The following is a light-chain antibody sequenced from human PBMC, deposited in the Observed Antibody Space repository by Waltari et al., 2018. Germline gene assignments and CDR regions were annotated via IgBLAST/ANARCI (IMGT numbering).Light chain of an antibody. CDR1: ASPKQH. Sequence: SYELTQPPPVSVSPGQTARITCPGAASPKQHAYWYQQKPGQAPVLVIYKDSERPSGIPERFSGSSSGTTVTLTISGVQAEDEADYYCQSADSSGTNVVFGGGTKLTVL. CDR2: KDS. CDR3: QSADSSGTNVV. V-gene: IGLV3-25*03. J-gene: IGLJ2*01.